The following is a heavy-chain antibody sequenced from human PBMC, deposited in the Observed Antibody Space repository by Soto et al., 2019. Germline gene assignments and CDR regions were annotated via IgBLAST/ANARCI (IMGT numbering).Heavy chain of an antibody. CDR3: AKDNRAVVVTAPFDY. V-gene: IGHV3-30*18. CDR1: GFTFSSYG. D-gene: IGHD2-21*02. CDR2: ISYDGSNK. J-gene: IGHJ4*02. Sequence: QVQLVESGGGVVQPGRSLRLSCAASGFTFSSYGMHWVRQAPGKGLEWVAVISYDGSNKYYADSVKGRLTIPRDNSKNTLYLQMNSLRAEDTAVYYWAKDNRAVVVTAPFDYWGQGTLVTVSS.